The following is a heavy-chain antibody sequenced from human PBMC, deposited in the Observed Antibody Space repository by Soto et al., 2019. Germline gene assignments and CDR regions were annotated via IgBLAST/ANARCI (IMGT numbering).Heavy chain of an antibody. V-gene: IGHV4-39*01. D-gene: IGHD3-16*02. CDR3: ARLHLLLHLGELSLFSPTFDP. Sequence: PSETLSLTCTVSGGSISSSSYYWGWIRQPPGKGLEWIGSIYYSGSTYYNPSLKSRVTISVDTSKNQFSLKLSSVTAADTAVYYCARLHLLLHLGELSLFSPTFDPWGQGTLVTVSS. CDR1: GGSISSSSYY. J-gene: IGHJ5*02. CDR2: IYYSGST.